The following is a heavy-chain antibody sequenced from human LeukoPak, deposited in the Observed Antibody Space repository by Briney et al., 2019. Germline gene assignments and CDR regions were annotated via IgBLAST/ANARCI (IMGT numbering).Heavy chain of an antibody. CDR2: INPNSCGT. CDR3: ARDGSGSKTNWFDP. V-gene: IGHV1-2*02. J-gene: IGHJ5*02. CDR1: GYTFTGYY. Sequence: ASVKVSCKASGYTFTGYYMHWVRQAPGQGLEWMGWINPNSCGTNYAQNFQGRVTMTRATSINNAYTELSRSRSDDTAVYYCARDGSGSKTNWFDPWGQGTLVTVSS. D-gene: IGHD1-26*01.